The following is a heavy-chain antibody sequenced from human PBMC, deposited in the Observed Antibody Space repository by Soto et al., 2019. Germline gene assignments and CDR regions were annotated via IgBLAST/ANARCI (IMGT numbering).Heavy chain of an antibody. Sequence: GPGPRLSSETLSLTCAVSGYAISSGSYWDWIRQPSGRRLEWIGSICHTGNTYYNPSLRCPVTSSKDKSRIQLSLNMSTATDTAMYVYACARDFVKNNDWLGHWGQGILVTVSS. J-gene: IGHJ5*02. V-gene: IGHV4-38-2*02. D-gene: IGHD2-15*01. CDR3: ARDFVKNNDWLGH. CDR2: ICHTGNT. CDR1: GYAISSGSY.